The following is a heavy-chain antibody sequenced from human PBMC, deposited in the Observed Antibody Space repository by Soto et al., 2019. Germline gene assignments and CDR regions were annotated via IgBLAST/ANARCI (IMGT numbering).Heavy chain of an antibody. J-gene: IGHJ6*02. CDR1: GGTFSSYA. CDR3: AREKHNKWGRGKNGMDV. V-gene: IGHV1-69*12. CDR2: IIPIFGTA. D-gene: IGHD1-26*01. Sequence: QVQLVQSGAEVKKPGSSVKVSCKASGGTFSSYAISWVRQAPGQGLEWMGGIIPIFGTANYAQKFQGRVTITADESTSTADMELSSLRSEDTAVYYCAREKHNKWGRGKNGMDVWGQGTTVTVSS.